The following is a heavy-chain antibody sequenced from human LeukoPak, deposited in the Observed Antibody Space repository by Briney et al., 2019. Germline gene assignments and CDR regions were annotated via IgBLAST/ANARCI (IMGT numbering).Heavy chain of an antibody. D-gene: IGHD1-14*01. CDR2: INPNSGGT. J-gene: IGHJ4*02. V-gene: IGHV1-2*02. Sequence: ASVKVSCKASRYTFTGYYMHWVRQAPGQGLEWMGWINPNSGGTNYAQKFQGRVTMTRDTSISTAYMELSRLRSDDTAVYYCARVTSGRRYFDYWGQGTLVTVSS. CDR1: RYTFTGYY. CDR3: ARVTSGRRYFDY.